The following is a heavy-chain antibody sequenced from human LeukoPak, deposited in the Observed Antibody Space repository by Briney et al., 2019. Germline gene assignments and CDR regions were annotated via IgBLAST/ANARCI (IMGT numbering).Heavy chain of an antibody. V-gene: IGHV3-48*02. Sequence: GGSLRLSCAASGFTFSSYSMNWVRQAPGKGLEWVSYISSSSSTICYADSVKGRFTISRDNAKNSLYLQMNSLRDEDTAVYYCAASVHDYGDYVSGAFDIWGQGTMVTVSS. CDR1: GFTFSSYS. J-gene: IGHJ3*02. CDR3: AASVHDYGDYVSGAFDI. D-gene: IGHD4-17*01. CDR2: ISSSSSTI.